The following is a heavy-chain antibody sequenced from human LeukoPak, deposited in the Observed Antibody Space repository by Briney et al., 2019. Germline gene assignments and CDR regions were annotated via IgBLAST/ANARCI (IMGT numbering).Heavy chain of an antibody. CDR1: GGSISNYY. V-gene: IGHV4-4*09. Sequence: SETLSLTCTVSGGSISNYYWSWIRQPPGKGLEWIGYIYASGGTNYNPSLKSRVTISVDTSKNQFSLRLGSVTAADTAMYYCARLTGYQQPTGGYYYYMDVWGKGTTVTVSS. CDR3: ARLTGYQQPTGGYYYYMDV. J-gene: IGHJ6*03. CDR2: IYASGGT. D-gene: IGHD6-13*01.